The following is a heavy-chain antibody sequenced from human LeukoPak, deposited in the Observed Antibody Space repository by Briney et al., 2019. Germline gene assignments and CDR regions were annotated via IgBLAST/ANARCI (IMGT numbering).Heavy chain of an antibody. J-gene: IGHJ4*02. CDR1: GFTFSSYA. CDR3: AKDSGGSYHYYFDY. V-gene: IGHV3-23*01. Sequence: PGGSLRLSCAASGFTFSSYAMSWVRQAPGKGLEWVSGISFSGGTTYYADSVKGRFTISRDNSKNTLYLQMNSLRAEDTAVYYCAKDSGGSYHYYFDYWGQGTLVTVSS. D-gene: IGHD1-26*01. CDR2: ISFSGGTT.